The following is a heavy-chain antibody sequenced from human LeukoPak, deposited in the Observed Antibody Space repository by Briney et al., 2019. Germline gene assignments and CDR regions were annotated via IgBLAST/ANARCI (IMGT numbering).Heavy chain of an antibody. Sequence: PSETLSLTCTVSGGSVSSGSYYWSWIRQPPGKGLEWIGHISYSGSTHYNPSLKSRVTISVDTSKNHFSLKLSSVTAADTAVYYCARGWLAETTVVTPYNYWGQGTVVTVSS. CDR2: ISYSGST. V-gene: IGHV4-61*03. D-gene: IGHD4-23*01. CDR3: ARGWLAETTVVTPYNY. CDR1: GGSVSSGSYY. J-gene: IGHJ4*02.